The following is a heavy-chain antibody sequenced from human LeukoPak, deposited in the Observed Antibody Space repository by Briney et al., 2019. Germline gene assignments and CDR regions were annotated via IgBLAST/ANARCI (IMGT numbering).Heavy chain of an antibody. D-gene: IGHD3-16*01. Sequence: GGSLRLSCAASGFTFSSYSMNWFRQAPGKGLEWVSSISSSSSYIYYADSVKGRFTISRDNAKNSLYLQMNSLRAEDTAVYYCASVRAPWGAFDIWGQGTMVTVSS. CDR2: ISSSSSYI. V-gene: IGHV3-21*01. CDR3: ASVRAPWGAFDI. CDR1: GFTFSSYS. J-gene: IGHJ3*02.